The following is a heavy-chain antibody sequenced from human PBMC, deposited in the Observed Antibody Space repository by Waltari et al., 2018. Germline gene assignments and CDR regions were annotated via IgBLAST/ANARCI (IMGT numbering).Heavy chain of an antibody. Sequence: EAQLVESGGGLVQPGGSVRLSGAASGFTLSSYSMNWVRQAPGKWLEWISYIISTSSSIYYADSVRGRFTISRDNAKNSLYLQMNSLRAEDTAVYYCAREAYSSSWFFDLWGQGTVVTVSS. D-gene: IGHD6-13*01. CDR2: IISTSSSI. CDR3: AREAYSSSWFFDL. CDR1: GFTLSSYS. V-gene: IGHV3-48*04. J-gene: IGHJ3*01.